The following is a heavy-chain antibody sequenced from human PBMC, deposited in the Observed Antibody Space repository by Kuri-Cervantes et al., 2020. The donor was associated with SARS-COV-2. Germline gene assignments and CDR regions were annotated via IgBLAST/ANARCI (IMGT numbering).Heavy chain of an antibody. CDR1: GYTFTSYG. CDR2: ISAYNGNT. V-gene: IGHV1-18*01. D-gene: IGHD1-26*01. J-gene: IGHJ3*02. CDR3: ARGEGAAPDLDAFDI. Sequence: AVKVSCKASGYTFTSYGISWVRQAPGQGLEWMGWISAYNGNTNYAQKLQGRVTMTTDTSTSPAYMELRSLRSDDTAVYYCARGEGAAPDLDAFDIWGQGTMVTVSS.